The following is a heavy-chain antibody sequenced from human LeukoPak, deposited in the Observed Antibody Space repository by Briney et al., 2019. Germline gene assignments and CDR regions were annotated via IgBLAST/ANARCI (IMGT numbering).Heavy chain of an antibody. D-gene: IGHD6-13*01. Sequence: PGGSLRLSCAASGFTFSSYSMNWVRQAPGKGLEWVSSISGRSDYIYHADSVKGRFTISRDNAKNSLYLQMNSLRAEDTAVYYCATYSSSWYGYFQHWGQGTLVTVSS. V-gene: IGHV3-21*01. CDR3: ATYSSSWYGYFQH. CDR1: GFTFSSYS. CDR2: ISGRSDYI. J-gene: IGHJ1*01.